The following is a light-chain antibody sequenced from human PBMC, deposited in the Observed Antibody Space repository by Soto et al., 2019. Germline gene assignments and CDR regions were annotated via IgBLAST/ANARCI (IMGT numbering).Light chain of an antibody. CDR3: QQYTNWPPNT. CDR2: GAS. CDR1: QSVYGN. J-gene: IGKJ1*01. V-gene: IGKV3-15*01. Sequence: IGLTQSPGTPSLYKGERATLSCRASQSVYGNLAWYQQRPGQAPRLLIYGASTRATGVPARFSGRGSGTEFTLTISSLQSEDFAVYYCQQYTNWPPNTFGQGTKVDIK.